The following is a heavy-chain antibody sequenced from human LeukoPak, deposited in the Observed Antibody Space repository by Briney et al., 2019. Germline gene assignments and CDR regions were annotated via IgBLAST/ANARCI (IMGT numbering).Heavy chain of an antibody. CDR3: ARVQLWSVYYFDY. V-gene: IGHV4-61*02. CDR1: GGSISSGSYY. CDR2: IYTSGSI. J-gene: IGHJ4*02. D-gene: IGHD5-18*01. Sequence: PSQTLSLTCTVSGGSISSGSYYWRWIRQPAGKGLEWIGRIYTSGSINYNPSLKSRVTISVDTSKNQFSLKLSSVTAADTAVYYCARVQLWSVYYFDYWGQGTLVTVSS.